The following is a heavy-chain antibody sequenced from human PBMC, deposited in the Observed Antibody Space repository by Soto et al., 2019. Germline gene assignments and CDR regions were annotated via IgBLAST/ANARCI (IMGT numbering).Heavy chain of an antibody. CDR2: IYYSGST. CDR1: GGSISSYY. V-gene: IGHV4-59*08. CDR3: ARLGFRGGVTTWEGYYYYMDV. Sequence: QVQLQESGPGLVKPSETLSLTCTVSGGSISSYYWSWIRQPPGKGLEGIGYIYYSGSTNYNPSLKSRVPISVDTSKNQFSLKLSSVTAADTAVYYCARLGFRGGVTTWEGYYYYMDVWGKGTTVTVSS. D-gene: IGHD4-17*01. J-gene: IGHJ6*03.